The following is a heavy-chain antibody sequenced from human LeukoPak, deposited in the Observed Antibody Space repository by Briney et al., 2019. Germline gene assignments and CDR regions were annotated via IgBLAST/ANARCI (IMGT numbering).Heavy chain of an antibody. CDR3: ARGYSSGWCGDWFDP. CDR1: GGSISSYY. Sequence: PSETLSLTCTVSGGSISSYYWSWIRQPPGKGLEWIGYIYYSGSTNYNPSLKSRVTISVDTSKNQFSLKLSSVTAADTAVYYCARGYSSGWCGDWFDPWGQGTLVTVSS. V-gene: IGHV4-59*01. J-gene: IGHJ5*02. CDR2: IYYSGST. D-gene: IGHD6-19*01.